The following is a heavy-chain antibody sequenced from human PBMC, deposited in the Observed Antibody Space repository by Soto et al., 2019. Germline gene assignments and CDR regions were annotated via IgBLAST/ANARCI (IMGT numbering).Heavy chain of an antibody. Sequence: KESGPSLIKPPQTLALTCAFSGFSFNTRGVGVAWIRQPPGKTLEWLAVIYWDNDRRYRPSLTDRLSITKDMSTKQVVLTMTNVDPVDTGTYYCAHLVPGPLSFAYWGQGALVTVSS. CDR2: IYWDNDR. D-gene: IGHD6-19*01. J-gene: IGHJ4*02. CDR1: GFSFNTRGVG. V-gene: IGHV2-5*02. CDR3: AHLVPGPLSFAY.